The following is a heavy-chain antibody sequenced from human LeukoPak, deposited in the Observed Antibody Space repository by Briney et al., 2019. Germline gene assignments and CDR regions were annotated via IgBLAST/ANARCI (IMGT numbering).Heavy chain of an antibody. CDR2: IKQDGSEK. CDR1: GFTFRTYW. Sequence: GGSLRLSCAASGFTFRTYWMTWVRQAPGKGLEWVANIKQDGSEKYYVDSVKGRFTISRYNAKNSLYLQMNSLRAEDTAVYYCVRDMDVWGQGTTVTVSS. J-gene: IGHJ6*02. V-gene: IGHV3-7*01. CDR3: VRDMDV.